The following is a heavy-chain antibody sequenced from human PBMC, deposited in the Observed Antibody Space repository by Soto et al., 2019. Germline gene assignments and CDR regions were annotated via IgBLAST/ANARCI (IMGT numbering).Heavy chain of an antibody. J-gene: IGHJ4*02. V-gene: IGHV4-30-4*01. D-gene: IGHD3-22*01. CDR1: GGSISSSDYF. CDR3: AHRGYYDSSGSHY. CDR2: IHYSGST. Sequence: SETLSLTCTVSGGSISSSDYFWTWIRQPPGKGLEWIGYIHYSGSTNYNPSLKSRVTISVDTSKNQFSLNLSSVTAADTAVYYCAHRGYYDSSGSHYWGQGTRVTVSS.